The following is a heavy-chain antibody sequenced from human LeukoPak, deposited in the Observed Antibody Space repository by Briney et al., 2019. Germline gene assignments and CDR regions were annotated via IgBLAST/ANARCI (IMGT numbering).Heavy chain of an antibody. CDR1: GGSISSYY. J-gene: IGHJ6*03. Sequence: PSETLSLTCTVSGGSISSYYWSWIRQPPGKGLEWIGYIYYSGSTNYNPSLKSRVTISVDTSKNQFSLKLSSVTAADTAVYYCARTTEGGYTYDYFYYYYMDVWGKGTTVTVSS. CDR3: ARTTEGGYTYDYFYYYYMDV. V-gene: IGHV4-59*01. CDR2: IYYSGST. D-gene: IGHD5-18*01.